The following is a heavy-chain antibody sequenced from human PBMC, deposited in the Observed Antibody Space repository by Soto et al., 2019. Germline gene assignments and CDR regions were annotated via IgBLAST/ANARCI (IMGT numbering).Heavy chain of an antibody. CDR1: GFTFSGSA. V-gene: IGHV3-73*02. CDR2: IRSKANSYAT. D-gene: IGHD3-3*01. CDR3: TRLDDFWSGYYPDY. Sequence: EVQLVESGGGLVQPGGSLKLSCAASGFTFSGSAMHWVRQASGKGLEWVGRIRSKANSYATAYAASVKGRFTISRDDSKNTAYLQMNSLKTEDMAVYYCTRLDDFWSGYYPDYWGQGTLVTVSS. J-gene: IGHJ4*02.